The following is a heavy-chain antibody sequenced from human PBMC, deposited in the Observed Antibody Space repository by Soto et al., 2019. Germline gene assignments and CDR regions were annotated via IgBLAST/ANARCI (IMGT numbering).Heavy chain of an antibody. D-gene: IGHD2-2*01. CDR3: ARDTRTCGSSCYYYFGLDV. V-gene: IGHV3-74*01. CDR2: INSDASTA. Sequence: GGSLRLSCAASGFTFSNYWMHWVRQAPGKGLVWVSRINSDASTATYAGSVKGRFTISRDNAKSTLFLQMNSLRAEDSALYYCARDTRTCGSSCYYYFGLDVWGQGTTVTVSS. J-gene: IGHJ6*02. CDR1: GFTFSNYW.